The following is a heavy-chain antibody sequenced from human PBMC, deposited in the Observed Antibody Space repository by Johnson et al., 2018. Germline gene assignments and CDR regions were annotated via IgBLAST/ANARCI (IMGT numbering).Heavy chain of an antibody. CDR2: IYYSGST. D-gene: IGHD4-17*01. V-gene: IGHV4-39*07. J-gene: IGHJ3*01. CDR1: GGSISSSSYY. CDR3: ARGSGDERSDSFDF. Sequence: QVQLQESGPGLVKPSETLSLTCTVSGGSISSSSYYWGWIRQPPGKGLEWIGNIYYSGSTYYNPSLKSRVTISVDTSKNHLSLKVSSVTAADTAVYYCARGSGDERSDSFDFWGQGTMVTVSS.